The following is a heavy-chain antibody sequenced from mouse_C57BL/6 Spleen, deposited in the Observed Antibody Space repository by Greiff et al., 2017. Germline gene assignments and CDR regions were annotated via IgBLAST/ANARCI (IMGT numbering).Heavy chain of an antibody. CDR2: INPGSGGT. CDR1: GYAFTNYL. CDR3: ARPYAY. V-gene: IGHV1-54*01. Sequence: VQLQQSGAELVRPGTSVKVSCKASGYAFTNYLIEWVKQRPGQGLEWIGVINPGSGGTNYNEKFKGKATLTADKSSSTAYMQLSSLTSEDSAVYFCARPYAYWGQGTTLTVSS. D-gene: IGHD6-5*01. J-gene: IGHJ2*01.